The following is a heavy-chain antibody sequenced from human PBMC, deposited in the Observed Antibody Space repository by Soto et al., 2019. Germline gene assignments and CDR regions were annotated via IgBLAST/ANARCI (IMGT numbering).Heavy chain of an antibody. CDR1: GYTPTELS. V-gene: IGHV1-24*01. Sequence: GAPVKGSFKVSGYTPTELSIHWGRQGPGKGVEWMGGFDPEDGETIYAQKFQGRVTMTKDTSTDTAYMELSSLRSEDTAVYYCATAAHRLRGPSYFDYWGQGTLVTVSS. D-gene: IGHD4-17*01. J-gene: IGHJ4*02. CDR3: ATAAHRLRGPSYFDY. CDR2: FDPEDGET.